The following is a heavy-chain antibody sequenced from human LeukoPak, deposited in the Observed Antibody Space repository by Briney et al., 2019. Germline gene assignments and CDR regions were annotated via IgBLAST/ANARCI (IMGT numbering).Heavy chain of an antibody. CDR2: INPNSGGT. V-gene: IGHV1-2*02. CDR3: ARADRLRGGPYLIGP. CDR1: GYSFTDYY. D-gene: IGHD2-21*01. Sequence: ASVKVSCKTSGYSFTDYYMHWVRQAPGQGLEWMGWINPNSGGTSSAQRFQGRVTMTRDTSITTVYMEVSWLTSDDTAIYYCARADRLRGGPYLIGPWGQGTLVTVSS. J-gene: IGHJ5*02.